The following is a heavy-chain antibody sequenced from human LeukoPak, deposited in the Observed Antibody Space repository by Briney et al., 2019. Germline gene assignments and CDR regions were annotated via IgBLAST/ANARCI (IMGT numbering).Heavy chain of an antibody. Sequence: GGSLRLSCAASGFTFSTYAMSWVRQAPGEGLEWVSGISGSGDTTYYADSVKGRFTISRDNAKNSLYLQMNSLRAEDTAVYYCARDNQKGYCSSTSCPYYFHYMDVWGKGTTVTVSS. CDR2: ISGSGDTT. D-gene: IGHD2-2*01. V-gene: IGHV3-23*01. CDR3: ARDNQKGYCSSTSCPYYFHYMDV. J-gene: IGHJ6*03. CDR1: GFTFSTYA.